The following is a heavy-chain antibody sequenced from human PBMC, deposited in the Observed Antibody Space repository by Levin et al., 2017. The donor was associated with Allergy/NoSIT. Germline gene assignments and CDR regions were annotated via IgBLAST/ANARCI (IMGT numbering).Heavy chain of an antibody. Sequence: GGSLRLSCAASGFTFSSYAMHWVRQAPGKGLEWVAVISYDGSNKYYADSVKGRFTISRDNSKNTLYLQMNSLRAEDTAVYYCARPPAGVWGSDRCPNYWGKGTLDTVAA. CDR1: GFTFSSYA. J-gene: IGHJ4*02. CDR2: ISYDGSNK. CDR3: ARPPAGVWGSDRCPNY. V-gene: IGHV3-30*04. D-gene: IGHD3-16*02.